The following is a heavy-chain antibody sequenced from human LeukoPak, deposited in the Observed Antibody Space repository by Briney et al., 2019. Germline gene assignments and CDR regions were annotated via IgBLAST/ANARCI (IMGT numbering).Heavy chain of an antibody. D-gene: IGHD1-26*01. Sequence: GGSLRLSCAASGFTFSDYYMSWIRQAPGKGLEWVSYISSSGSTIYYANSVKGRFTISRDNAKNSLYLQMNSLRAEDTAVYYCARDHEVGEWELINYFDYWGQGTLVTVSS. CDR3: ARDHEVGEWELINYFDY. J-gene: IGHJ4*02. CDR2: ISSSGSTI. V-gene: IGHV3-11*04. CDR1: GFTFSDYY.